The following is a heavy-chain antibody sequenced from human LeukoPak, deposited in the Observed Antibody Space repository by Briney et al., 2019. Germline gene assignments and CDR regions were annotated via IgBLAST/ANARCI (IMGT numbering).Heavy chain of an antibody. CDR2: IYYSGST. CDR3: ASHHYNKDV. CDR1: GGSISSSSYY. Sequence: PSETLSLTCTVSGGSISSSSYYWGWIRQPPGKGLEWVGSIYYSGSTHYNPSLKSRVTISGDASKNQFSLKLSSVTAADTAVYYCASHHYNKDVWGQGTTVTGSS. D-gene: IGHD3-9*01. V-gene: IGHV4-39*01. J-gene: IGHJ6*02.